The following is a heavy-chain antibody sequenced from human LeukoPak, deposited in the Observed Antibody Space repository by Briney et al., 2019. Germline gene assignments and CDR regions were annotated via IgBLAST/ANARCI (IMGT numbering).Heavy chain of an antibody. J-gene: IGHJ4*02. Sequence: GGSLRLSCAASGFTFSSYAMSWIRQAPGKGLEWISYISSSGTTIYYADSVKGRFTISRDNAKNSLFLQMDSLRAEDTAVYYCAKGYKFGANWGQGTLVTVSS. V-gene: IGHV3-11*01. CDR3: AKGYKFGAN. CDR1: GFTFSSYA. D-gene: IGHD3-16*01. CDR2: ISSSGTTI.